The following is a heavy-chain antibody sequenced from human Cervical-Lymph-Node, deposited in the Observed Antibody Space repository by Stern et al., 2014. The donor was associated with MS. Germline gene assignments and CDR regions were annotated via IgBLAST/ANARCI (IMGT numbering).Heavy chain of an antibody. D-gene: IGHD2-2*02. V-gene: IGHV1-69*01. CDR3: ARDQIPYYYYGMDV. CDR1: GGTFSSHA. J-gene: IGHJ6*02. Sequence: QVQLVESGAEVKKPGSSVKVSCQTSGGTFSSHAINWVRQAPGQGLEWMGGVVPIFGKVDYAQNVQGRLTITADESTNTAYMELSSLRSEDTAVYYCARDQIPYYYYGMDVWGQGTTVTVSS. CDR2: VVPIFGKV.